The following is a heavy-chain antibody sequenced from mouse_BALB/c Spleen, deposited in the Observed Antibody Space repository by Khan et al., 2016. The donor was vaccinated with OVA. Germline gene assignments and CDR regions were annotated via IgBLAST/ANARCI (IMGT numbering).Heavy chain of an antibody. CDR1: GYTFTSYW. V-gene: IGHV1-7*01. Sequence: QVRLQQSGAELAKPGASVKMSCTASGYTFTSYWMHWIKQRHGQGLEWIGYINPTSGYTDYNQKFKDKATLTADKSSSTAYMQLSSLTSDDSAVYYCARDRIDYWGQGTALTVSS. CDR2: INPTSGYT. J-gene: IGHJ2*01. CDR3: ARDRIDY.